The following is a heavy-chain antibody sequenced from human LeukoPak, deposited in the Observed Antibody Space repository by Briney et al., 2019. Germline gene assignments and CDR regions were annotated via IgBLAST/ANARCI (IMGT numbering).Heavy chain of an antibody. CDR2: ILNSGTTT. CDR3: ARDPPDY. Sequence: PGGSLRLSCAASGFTFSSYEMNWVRQAPGKGLEWVSYILNSGTTTYYADSVKGRFTISRDNAENSLYLQMNNLRAEDTGVYYCARDPPDYWGQGILVTVSS. J-gene: IGHJ4*02. V-gene: IGHV3-48*03. CDR1: GFTFSSYE.